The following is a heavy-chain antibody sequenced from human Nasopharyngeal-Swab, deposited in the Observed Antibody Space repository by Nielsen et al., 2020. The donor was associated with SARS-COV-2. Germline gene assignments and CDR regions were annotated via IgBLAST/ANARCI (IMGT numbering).Heavy chain of an antibody. J-gene: IGHJ3*02. CDR3: ARRRAMVPQDAYDI. Sequence: WVRQAPGHGLEWMGGIIPIFGTANYAQKFQGRVTITADKSTSTAYMELSSLRSEDTAVYYCARRRAMVPQDAYDIWGQGTRVTVSS. D-gene: IGHD4/OR15-4a*01. V-gene: IGHV1-69*06. CDR2: IIPIFGTA.